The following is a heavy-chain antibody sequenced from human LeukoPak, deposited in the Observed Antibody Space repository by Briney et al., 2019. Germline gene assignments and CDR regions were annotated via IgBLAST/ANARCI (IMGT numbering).Heavy chain of an antibody. J-gene: IGHJ4*02. CDR1: GFTFSSYS. CDR3: ARELGVVVPATPG. V-gene: IGHV3-21*01. Sequence: GGSLRLSCAASGFTFSSYSMNWVRQAPGKGLEGVSSISSSSSYIYYADSVKGRFTISRDNAKNSLYLQMNSLRAEDTAVYYCARELGVVVPATPGWGQGTLVTVSS. CDR2: ISSSSSYI. D-gene: IGHD2-2*01.